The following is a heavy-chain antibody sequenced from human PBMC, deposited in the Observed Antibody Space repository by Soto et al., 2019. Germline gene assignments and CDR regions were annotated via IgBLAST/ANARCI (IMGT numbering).Heavy chain of an antibody. V-gene: IGHV3-23*01. Sequence: EVQLLESGGGLVQPGGSRRLSCAASGFTFSSYAMSWVRQAPGKGLEWVSAISGSGGSTYYADSVKGRFTISRDNSKNTLYLQMDSLRAEDTAVYYCAKEGEYSSGWDNFDYWGQGTLVTVSS. D-gene: IGHD6-19*01. CDR1: GFTFSSYA. CDR2: ISGSGGST. CDR3: AKEGEYSSGWDNFDY. J-gene: IGHJ4*02.